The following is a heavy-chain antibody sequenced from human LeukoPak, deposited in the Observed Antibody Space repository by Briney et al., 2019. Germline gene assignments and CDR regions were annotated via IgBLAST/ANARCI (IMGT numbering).Heavy chain of an antibody. Sequence: ASVKVSCKASGYTFTSYGINWVRQATGQGLEWMGWMNPNSGNTGYAQKFQGRVTMTRNTSISTAYMELSSLRSEDTAVYYRARRIAATPYYYYYYMDVWGKGTTVTVSS. D-gene: IGHD2-21*01. V-gene: IGHV1-8*01. CDR1: GYTFTSYG. CDR3: ARRIAATPYYYYYYMDV. CDR2: MNPNSGNT. J-gene: IGHJ6*03.